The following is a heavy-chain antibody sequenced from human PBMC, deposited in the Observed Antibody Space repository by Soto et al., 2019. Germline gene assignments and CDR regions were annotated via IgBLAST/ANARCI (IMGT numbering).Heavy chain of an antibody. CDR3: ARHFSSWTDFDY. D-gene: IGHD6-13*01. CDR2: IWYDGSNK. CDR1: GFTFSSYG. J-gene: IGHJ4*02. V-gene: IGHV3-33*01. Sequence: PGGSLRLSCAASGFTFSSYGMHWVRQAPGKGLEWVAVIWYDGSNKYYADSVKGRFTISRDNSKNTLYLQMNSLRAEDTAVYYCARHFSSWTDFDYWGQGTLVTVSS.